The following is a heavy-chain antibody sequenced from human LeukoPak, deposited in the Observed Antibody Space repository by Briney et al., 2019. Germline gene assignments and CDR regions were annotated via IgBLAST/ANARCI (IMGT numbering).Heavy chain of an antibody. CDR1: GGSISSSSYY. V-gene: IGHV4-39*07. Sequence: PSETLSPTCTVSGGSISSSSYYWGWIRQPPGKGLEWIGSIYYSGSTYYNPSLKSRVTISVDKSKNQFSLKLSSVTAADTAVYYCARDLGYCSGGSCYGDYWGQGTLVTVSS. CDR2: IYYSGST. CDR3: ARDLGYCSGGSCYGDY. J-gene: IGHJ4*02. D-gene: IGHD2-15*01.